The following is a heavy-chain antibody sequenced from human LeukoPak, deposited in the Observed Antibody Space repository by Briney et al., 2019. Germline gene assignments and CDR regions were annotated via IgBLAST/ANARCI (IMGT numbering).Heavy chain of an antibody. Sequence: GGSLRLSCTTSGFTFGDYAMNWVRQAPGKGLEWVGFIRSKVYDGTTEYAASVKGRFTISGDDSKSIAFLQMNSLRAEDTAVYYCAPPLGSAHDFGYWGQGTLVTVSS. CDR1: GFTFGDYA. V-gene: IGHV3-49*04. J-gene: IGHJ4*02. D-gene: IGHD1-26*01. CDR2: IRSKVYDGTT. CDR3: APPLGSAHDFGY.